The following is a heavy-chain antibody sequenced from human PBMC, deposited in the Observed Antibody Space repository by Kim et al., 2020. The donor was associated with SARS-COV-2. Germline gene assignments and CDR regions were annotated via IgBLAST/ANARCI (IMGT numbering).Heavy chain of an antibody. V-gene: IGHV1-3*01. CDR1: GYTFTSYA. J-gene: IGHJ4*02. CDR3: ARGVGGYCSSTSCSHIPLDY. Sequence: ASVKVSCKASGYTFTSYAMHWVRQAPGQRLEWMGWINAGNGNTKYSQKFQGRVTITRDTSASTAYMELSSLRSEDTAVYYCARGVGGYCSSTSCSHIPLDYWGQGTLVTVSS. D-gene: IGHD2-2*01. CDR2: INAGNGNT.